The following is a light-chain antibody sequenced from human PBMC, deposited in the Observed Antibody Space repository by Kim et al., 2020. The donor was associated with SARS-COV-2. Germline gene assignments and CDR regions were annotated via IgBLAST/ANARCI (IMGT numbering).Light chain of an antibody. CDR3: QAWDNSTVV. J-gene: IGLJ2*01. V-gene: IGLV3-1*01. Sequence: SYELTQPPSVSVSPGQTASITCAGDNLGDKYACWYQQKPGQSPVLVICEDSKRPSGIPERFSGSNSGNTATLTISGTQAMDEADYYCQAWDNSTVVFGGGTQLTVL. CDR2: EDS. CDR1: NLGDKY.